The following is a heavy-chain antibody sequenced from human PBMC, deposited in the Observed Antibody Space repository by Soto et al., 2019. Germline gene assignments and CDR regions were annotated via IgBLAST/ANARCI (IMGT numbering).Heavy chain of an antibody. D-gene: IGHD5-12*01. CDR2: IGGSGGST. CDR3: AKDLGLQFVDAFDI. V-gene: IGHV3-23*01. CDR1: GFTFSSYA. J-gene: IGHJ3*02. Sequence: EVQLLESGGGLVQPGGSLSLSCAASGFTFSSYAMSWVRQAPGQGLEWVSAIGGSGGSTYYADSVKGRFTISRDNSKNAMYLQMNSLRAEDTAVYYCAKDLGLQFVDAFDIWGQGTMVIVS.